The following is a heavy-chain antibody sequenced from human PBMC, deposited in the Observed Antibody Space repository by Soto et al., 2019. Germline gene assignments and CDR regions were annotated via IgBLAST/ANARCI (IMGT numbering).Heavy chain of an antibody. V-gene: IGHV4-30-4*01. D-gene: IGHD6-13*01. CDR2: IYYSGRT. Sequence: QVQLQESGPGLVKPSQTLSLTCTVSGGSISSGDYYWSWIRQPPGKGLEWIGYIYYSGRTYYNPSLKSRVTISVDTSKNQFSLKLSSVTAADTAVYYCARMYSSSWYVEYYFDYWGQGTLVTVSS. CDR3: ARMYSSSWYVEYYFDY. J-gene: IGHJ4*02. CDR1: GGSISSGDYY.